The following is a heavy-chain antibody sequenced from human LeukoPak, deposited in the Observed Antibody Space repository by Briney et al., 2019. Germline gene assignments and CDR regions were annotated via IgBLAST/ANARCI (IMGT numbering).Heavy chain of an antibody. CDR1: GFTFSSYA. Sequence: GGSLRLSCAASGFTFSSYAMSWVRQAPGKGLEWVSAISGSGGSTYYADSVKGRFTISRDNSKNTLYLQMNSLRAEDTAVYYCAKGVFWSGYVGNYFDYWGQGTLVTVSS. CDR2: ISGSGGST. D-gene: IGHD3-3*01. J-gene: IGHJ4*02. V-gene: IGHV3-23*01. CDR3: AKGVFWSGYVGNYFDY.